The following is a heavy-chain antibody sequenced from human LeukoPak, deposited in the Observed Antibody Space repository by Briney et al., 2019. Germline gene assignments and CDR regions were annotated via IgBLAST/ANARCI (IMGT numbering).Heavy chain of an antibody. V-gene: IGHV1-18*01. Sequence: ASVKVSCKASDYTFTNFGVNWVRQAPGQGLEWMGWISGYNGNTNYAQKVQGRVTMTTDTSKRTIYMELGSLRADDTAVYYCVRNNATHWAYEYGGQGTLVTVSS. CDR3: VRNNATHWAYEY. J-gene: IGHJ4*02. D-gene: IGHD7-27*01. CDR2: ISGYNGNT. CDR1: DYTFTNFG.